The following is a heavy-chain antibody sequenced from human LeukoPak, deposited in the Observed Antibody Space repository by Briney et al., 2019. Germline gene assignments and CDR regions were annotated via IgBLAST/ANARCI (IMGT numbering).Heavy chain of an antibody. J-gene: IGHJ4*02. CDR3: ARKVARGRGSYFLYFDY. D-gene: IGHD1-26*01. CDR2: IYYSGST. CDR1: GGSISSSSYY. Sequence: SETLSLTCTVSGGSISSSSYYWGWIRQPPGKGLEWIGSIYYSGSTYYNPSLKSRVTISVDTSKNQFSLKLSSVTAADTAVYYCARKVARGRGSYFLYFDYWGQGTLVTVSS. V-gene: IGHV4-39*07.